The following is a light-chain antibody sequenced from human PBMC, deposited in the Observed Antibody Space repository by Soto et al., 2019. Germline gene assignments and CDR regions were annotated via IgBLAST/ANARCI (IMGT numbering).Light chain of an antibody. J-gene: IGKJ4*01. Sequence: DIQLTQSPSFLSASVGDRVTITCRASEGISSYLAWYQQKPGKAPRLLIYAASTLQSGVPSRFSGSGSGTEFTLTISSLQPEDFATSYCQQLNSYPLTFGGGTKVDIK. CDR1: EGISSY. V-gene: IGKV1-9*01. CDR2: AAS. CDR3: QQLNSYPLT.